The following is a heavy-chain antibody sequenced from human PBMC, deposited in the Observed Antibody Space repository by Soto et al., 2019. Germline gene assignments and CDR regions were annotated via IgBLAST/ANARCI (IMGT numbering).Heavy chain of an antibody. J-gene: IGHJ6*02. CDR3: ARGYREGITIFGVETDTYYYGMDV. CDR1: GSSIGSGGYY. V-gene: IGHV4-31*03. Sequence: PSETLSLTCTVSGSSIGSGGYYWSWIRHHPGKGLEWIGYIYCSGSTYYNPSLKSRVTISVDTSKNQFSLKLSSVTAADTAVHYCARGYREGITIFGVETDTYYYGMDVWGQGTTVTVSS. D-gene: IGHD3-3*01. CDR2: IYCSGST.